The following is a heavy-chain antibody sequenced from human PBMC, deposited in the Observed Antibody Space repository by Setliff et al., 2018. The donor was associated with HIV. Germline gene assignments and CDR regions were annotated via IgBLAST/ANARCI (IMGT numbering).Heavy chain of an antibody. CDR2: ITHGGATK. D-gene: IGHD3-22*01. Sequence: GGSLRLSCEASGFPLYMYDMNWVRQAPGKGLEWVAFITHGGATKYYVDSVKGRFTISRDNAKSSLYLQMNNLRAEDTAIYYCAGSRGYFVQADWGQGTLVTVSS. CDR3: AGSRGYFVQAD. V-gene: IGHV3-48*03. J-gene: IGHJ4*02. CDR1: GFPLYMYD.